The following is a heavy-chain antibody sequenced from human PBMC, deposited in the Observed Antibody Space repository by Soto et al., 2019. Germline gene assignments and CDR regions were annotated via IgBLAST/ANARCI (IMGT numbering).Heavy chain of an antibody. CDR1: GFTFSSYA. CDR3: AKDRLRFDY. Sequence: GGSLRLSCAASGFTFSSYAMNCFRQAPGKGLEWVSAIGGGSGNTYYADSVKGRFTISRDNSKNTLYLQMNSLRAEDTAIYYCAKDRLRFDYWGQGTLVTVSS. D-gene: IGHD5-12*01. CDR2: IGGGSGNT. J-gene: IGHJ4*02. V-gene: IGHV3-23*01.